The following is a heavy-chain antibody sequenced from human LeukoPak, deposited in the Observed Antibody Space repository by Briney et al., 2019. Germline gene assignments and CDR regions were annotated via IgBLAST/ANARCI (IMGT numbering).Heavy chain of an antibody. V-gene: IGHV1-18*01. J-gene: IGHJ6*02. CDR1: GYTFTSYG. CDR2: ISTYNRNT. D-gene: IGHD2-15*01. CDR3: ARGGGVVAATLDYYYGMDV. Sequence: ASVKVSCKASGYTFTSYGISWVRQAPGQGLEWMGWISTYNRNTNYAQKLQGRVTMTTDTSTSTAYMELRSLSSDDTAVYFCARGGGVVAATLDYYYGMDVWGQGTTVTVSS.